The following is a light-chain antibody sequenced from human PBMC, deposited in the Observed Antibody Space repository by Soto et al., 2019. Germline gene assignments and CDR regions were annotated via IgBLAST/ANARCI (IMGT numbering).Light chain of an antibody. J-gene: IGKJ4*01. V-gene: IGKV3-11*01. CDR2: DAS. CDR1: QSVSSY. CDR3: KQRSNWPPFLT. Sequence: EIVLTQSPATLSLSPGERATLSCRASQSVSSYLAWYQQKPGQAPRLLIYDASNRATGIPARFSGSGSGTDFTLTISSLEPEDFAVYYCKQRSNWPPFLTFGGGTKVEIK.